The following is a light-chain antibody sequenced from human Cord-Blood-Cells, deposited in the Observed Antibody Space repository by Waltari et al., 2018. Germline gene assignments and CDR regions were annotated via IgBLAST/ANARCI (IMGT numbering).Light chain of an antibody. Sequence: QSALTQPASVSGSPGQSITISCTGTSSDVGSYNLVSWYQQHPGQPPKLMIYEGSKRPSGVSNRFSGSKSGNTASLTISGLQAEDEADYYCCSYAGSSTVVFGGGTKLTVL. J-gene: IGLJ2*01. CDR1: SSDVGSYNL. CDR2: EGS. CDR3: CSYAGSSTVV. V-gene: IGLV2-23*01.